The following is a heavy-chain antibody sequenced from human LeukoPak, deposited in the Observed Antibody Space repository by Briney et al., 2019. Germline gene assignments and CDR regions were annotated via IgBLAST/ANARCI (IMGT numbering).Heavy chain of an antibody. J-gene: IGHJ4*02. D-gene: IGHD4-23*01. CDR1: GGTFSSYA. V-gene: IGHV1-69*06. CDR3: ARDGSAVTGLFDY. CDR2: IIPIFGTA. Sequence: SVKVSCKASGGTFSSYAISWVRQAPGQGLEWMGGIIPIFGTANYAQKFQGRVTITADKSTSTAYMELSSLRSEDTAVYYCARDGSAVTGLFDYWGQGTLVTVSS.